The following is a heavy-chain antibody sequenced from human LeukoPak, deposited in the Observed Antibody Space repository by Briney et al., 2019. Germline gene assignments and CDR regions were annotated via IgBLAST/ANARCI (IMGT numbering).Heavy chain of an antibody. CDR1: GFTFSSYA. V-gene: IGHV3-23*01. D-gene: IGHD2-15*01. CDR2: ISGSGGST. Sequence: GGSLRLSCAASGFTFSSYAMIWVRQAPGKGLEWVSTISGSGGSTYYADSVKGRFTISRDNSKNTLYLQMNSLRAEDTAVYYCAKEYCSGGSCYGNWFDPWGQGTLVTVSS. CDR3: AKEYCSGGSCYGNWFDP. J-gene: IGHJ5*02.